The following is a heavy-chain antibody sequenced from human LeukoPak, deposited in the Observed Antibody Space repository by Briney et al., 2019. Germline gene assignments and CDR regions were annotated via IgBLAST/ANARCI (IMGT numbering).Heavy chain of an antibody. CDR2: INHSGST. D-gene: IGHD2-2*01. J-gene: IGHJ4*02. CDR1: GGSLRVDS. Sequence: SETLSLTCALYGGSLRVDSTSAIRQPPGKGLEWIGEINHSGSTNYNPSLKSRVTISVDTSKNQFSLKLSSVTAADTAVYYCARGSLTLGPAPLFGGWGTLVTVSS. CDR3: ARGSLTLGPAPLF. V-gene: IGHV4-34*01.